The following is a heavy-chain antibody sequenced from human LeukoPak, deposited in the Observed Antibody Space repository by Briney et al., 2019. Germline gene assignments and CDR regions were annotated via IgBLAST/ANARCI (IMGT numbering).Heavy chain of an antibody. J-gene: IGHJ4*02. CDR3: ARDVAHGARGYFDY. CDR2: IWYDGSNK. CDR1: GXTFSSYG. D-gene: IGHD4-17*01. Sequence: GGSLRLSCAASGXTFSSYGMHWVRQAPGKGREWVAVIWYDGSNKYYADSVKGRFTISRDNSKNTLYLQVDGLRAEDTAVYYCARDVAHGARGYFDYWGQGTLVTVSS. V-gene: IGHV3-33*01.